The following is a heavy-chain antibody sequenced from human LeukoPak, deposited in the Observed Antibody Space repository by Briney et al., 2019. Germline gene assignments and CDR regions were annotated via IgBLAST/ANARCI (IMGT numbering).Heavy chain of an antibody. V-gene: IGHV4-39*07. CDR2: IYYSGST. J-gene: IGHJ4*02. Sequence: PSGTLSLTCTVSGGSISSSSYYWGWIRQPPGKGLEWIGSIYYSGSTYYNPSLKSRVTISVDTSKNQFSLNLTSVTAADTAVYYCARDRSPGVVRGAYFDSWGQGTLVTVSS. CDR1: GGSISSSSYY. CDR3: ARDRSPGVVRGAYFDS. D-gene: IGHD3-10*01.